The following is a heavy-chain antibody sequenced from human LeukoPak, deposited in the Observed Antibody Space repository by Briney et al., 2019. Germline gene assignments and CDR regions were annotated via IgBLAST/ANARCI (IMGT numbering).Heavy chain of an antibody. CDR1: GVAISSHY. CDR2: IISTGTA. D-gene: IGHD2-21*02. CDR3: ARVTVETATKRYFDY. V-gene: IGHV4-59*11. Sequence: SETLSLTCTVSGVAISSHYWSWIRQPPGKGPEWLGFIISTGTANYNPSLKGRVTLSIDTPKDQFSLRLGSVTAADTAVYYCARVTVETATKRYFDYWGQGARVTVSS. J-gene: IGHJ4*02.